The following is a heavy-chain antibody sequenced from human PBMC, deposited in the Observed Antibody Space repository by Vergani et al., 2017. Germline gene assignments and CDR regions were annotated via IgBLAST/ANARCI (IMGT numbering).Heavy chain of an antibody. Sequence: EVQLMESGGGLVKPGGSLRLSCAASGFTFSSYSMNWVRQAPGKGLEWVSSISSSSSYIYYADSVKGRFTISRDNAKNSLYLQMNSLRAEDTAVYYCARDLGDSSGYFTPYDWEYWGQGTLVTVSS. D-gene: IGHD3-22*01. V-gene: IGHV3-21*01. J-gene: IGHJ4*02. CDR2: ISSSSSYI. CDR3: ARDLGDSSGYFTPYDWEY. CDR1: GFTFSSYS.